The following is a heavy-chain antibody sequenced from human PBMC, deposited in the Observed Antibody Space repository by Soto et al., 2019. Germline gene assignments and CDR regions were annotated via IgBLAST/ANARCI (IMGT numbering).Heavy chain of an antibody. CDR3: ARHIGSTMIRGVTYYYYMDV. V-gene: IGHV5-51*01. CDR1: GYSFTTYW. CDR2: IYPGDSDT. D-gene: IGHD3-10*01. J-gene: IGHJ6*03. Sequence: EVQLVQSGAEVKKPGDSLKISCKGSGYSFTTYWIGWVRQMPGKGLEWMGIIYPGDSDTRYSPSFQGQVTISADKSISTAYLQWSSLKASDTAMYYCARHIGSTMIRGVTYYYYMDVWGKGTTVTVSS.